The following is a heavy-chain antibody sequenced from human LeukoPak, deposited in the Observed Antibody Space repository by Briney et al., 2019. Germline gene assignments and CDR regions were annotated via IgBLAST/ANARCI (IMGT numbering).Heavy chain of an antibody. Sequence: PSETLSLTCTVSGGSISSSSYYWGWIRQPPGKGLEWIGSIYYSGSTYYNPSLKSRVTISVDTSKNQFSLKLSSVTAADTAVYYCARPLVPPYSSGWYPTKYYYYYMDVWGKGTTVTVSS. J-gene: IGHJ6*03. V-gene: IGHV4-39*07. CDR1: GGSISSSSYY. D-gene: IGHD6-19*01. CDR3: ARPLVPPYSSGWYPTKYYYYYMDV. CDR2: IYYSGST.